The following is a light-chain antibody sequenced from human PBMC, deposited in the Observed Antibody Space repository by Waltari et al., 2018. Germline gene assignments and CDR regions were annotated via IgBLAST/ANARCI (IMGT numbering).Light chain of an antibody. CDR3: QQYDNPFT. CDR1: QDISNY. J-gene: IGKJ3*01. Sequence: DIQMTQSPSSLSASVGDRVTITCQASQDISNYLNWYQQKPRKAPKLLIYDASNLETGVPSRFSGSGSGTDFTFTISSLQPEDIATYYCQQYDNPFTFGPGTKVDIK. V-gene: IGKV1-33*01. CDR2: DAS.